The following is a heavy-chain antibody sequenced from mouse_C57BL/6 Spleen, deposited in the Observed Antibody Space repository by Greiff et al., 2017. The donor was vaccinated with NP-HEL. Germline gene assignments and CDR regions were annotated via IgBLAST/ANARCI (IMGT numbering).Heavy chain of an antibody. CDR3: ARHEDTSNLWFAY. J-gene: IGHJ3*01. Sequence: QVQLQQPGAELVKPGASVKMSCKASGYTFTSYWITWVKQRPGQGLEWIGDIYPGSGSTNYNEKFKSKATLTVDTSSSTAYMQLSSLTSEDSAVYYCARHEDTSNLWFAYWGQGTLVTVSA. CDR1: GYTFTSYW. CDR2: IYPGSGST. V-gene: IGHV1-55*01. D-gene: IGHD5-1-1*01.